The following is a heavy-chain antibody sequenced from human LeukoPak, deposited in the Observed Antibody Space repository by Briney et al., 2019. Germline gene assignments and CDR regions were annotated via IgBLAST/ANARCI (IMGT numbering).Heavy chain of an antibody. V-gene: IGHV3-53*01. Sequence: GGSLRLSCAASGFTFSDYYMSWIRQAPGKGLEWVSVIYSGGSTYYADSVKGRFTISRDNSKNTLYLQMTSLRAEDTAEYYCAKSLFTSATGTGRAFHIWGQGTMVTVSS. CDR2: IYSGGST. J-gene: IGHJ3*02. CDR3: AKSLFTSATGTGRAFHI. D-gene: IGHD1-1*01. CDR1: GFTFSDYY.